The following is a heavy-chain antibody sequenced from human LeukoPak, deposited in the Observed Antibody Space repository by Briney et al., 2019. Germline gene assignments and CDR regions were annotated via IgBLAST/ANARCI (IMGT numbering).Heavy chain of an antibody. V-gene: IGHV3-23*01. CDR1: RFTFSSYA. D-gene: IGHD6-19*01. Sequence: SGGSLRLSCAASRFTFSSYAMSWVRQAPGKGLEWVSAISGSGASTYYADSVKGRFTISRDNSKNTLYLQMNSLRAEDTAVYYCARDRETQWLAHFQHWGQGTLVTVSS. J-gene: IGHJ1*01. CDR3: ARDRETQWLAHFQH. CDR2: ISGSGAST.